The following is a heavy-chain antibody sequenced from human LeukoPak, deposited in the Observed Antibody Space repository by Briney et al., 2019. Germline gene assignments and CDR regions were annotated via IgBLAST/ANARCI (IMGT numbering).Heavy chain of an antibody. CDR1: TFAFNAYT. V-gene: IGHV3-21*01. CDR2: ISSSGNFI. CDR3: SRGGHWFDP. J-gene: IGHJ5*02. D-gene: IGHD3-16*01. Sequence: GGSLRLSCAASTFAFNAYTMNWVRQAPGKGLEWVSSISSSGNFIDYADSVSGRFTISRDNAKNSLYLQMNSLRAEDTAVYSCSRGGHWFDPWGQGTLVTVFS.